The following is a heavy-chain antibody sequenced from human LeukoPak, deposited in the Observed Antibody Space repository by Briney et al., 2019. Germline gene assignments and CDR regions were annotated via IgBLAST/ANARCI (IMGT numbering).Heavy chain of an antibody. CDR2: INHSGST. Sequence: PSETLSLTCAVYGGSFSGYYWSWIRQPPGKGLEWIGEINHSGSTNYNPSLKSRVTISVDTSKSQFSLKLTSVTAADTAVYYCARGFRYFDYWGQRTLVTVSS. CDR3: ARGFRYFDY. CDR1: GGSFSGYY. J-gene: IGHJ4*02. V-gene: IGHV4-34*01.